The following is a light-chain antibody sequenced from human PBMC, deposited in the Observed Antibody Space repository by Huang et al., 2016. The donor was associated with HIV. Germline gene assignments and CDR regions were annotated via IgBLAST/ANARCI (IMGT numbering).Light chain of an antibody. J-gene: IGKJ2*01. V-gene: IGKV3-15*01. CDR1: QSVNTN. CDR3: QQYNKWPPEYT. Sequence: VMMSQSPATLAASPGERVTLSCGASQSVNTNLAWYQQKPGQPPRLLIYAASTSATGVPSRCAGSGSGTEFTLTVDSLQSDDFAVYYCQQYNKWPPEYTFGQGTRLEIK. CDR2: AAS.